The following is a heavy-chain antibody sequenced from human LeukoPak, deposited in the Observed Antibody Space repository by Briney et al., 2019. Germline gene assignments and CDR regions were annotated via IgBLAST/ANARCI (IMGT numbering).Heavy chain of an antibody. J-gene: IGHJ4*02. CDR3: ARVPTATWRYYFDY. D-gene: IGHD5-12*01. CDR2: IKQDGSEK. V-gene: IGHV3-7*03. CDR1: GFTFSSYW. Sequence: GGSLRLSCAASGFTFSSYWMSWVRQAPGKGLEWVANIKQDGSEKYYVDSVKGRFTISRDNSKNTLYLQMNSLRAEDTAVYYCARVPTATWRYYFDYWGQGTLVTVSS.